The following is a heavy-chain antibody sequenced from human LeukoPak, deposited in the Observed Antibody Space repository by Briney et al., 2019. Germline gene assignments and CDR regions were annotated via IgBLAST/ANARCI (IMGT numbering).Heavy chain of an antibody. CDR3: AKGPRGDCSGGSCPGDY. CDR1: GFTFSSFE. Sequence: PGGSLRLSCAASGFTFSSFEMNWVRQAPGKGLEWVATISGSGDSTYYADSVKGRFTISRDNSKNTLYVQMKSLRAEDTAVYYCAKGPRGDCSGGSCPGDYWGQGTLVTVSS. D-gene: IGHD2-15*01. J-gene: IGHJ4*02. CDR2: ISGSGDST. V-gene: IGHV3-23*01.